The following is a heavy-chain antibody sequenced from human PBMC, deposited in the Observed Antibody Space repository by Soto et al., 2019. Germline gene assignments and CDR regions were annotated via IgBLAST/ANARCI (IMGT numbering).Heavy chain of an antibody. D-gene: IGHD3-22*01. V-gene: IGHV3-23*01. J-gene: IGHJ4*02. CDR2: ISGSGGST. Sequence: GGSLRLSCAASGFTFSSYAMSWVRQAPGKGLEWVSAISGSGGSTYYADSVKGRFTISRDNSKNTLYLQMNSLRAEDTAVYYCAKGWTYYDSSGYYSGPFDYWGQGTXVTVSS. CDR1: GFTFSSYA. CDR3: AKGWTYYDSSGYYSGPFDY.